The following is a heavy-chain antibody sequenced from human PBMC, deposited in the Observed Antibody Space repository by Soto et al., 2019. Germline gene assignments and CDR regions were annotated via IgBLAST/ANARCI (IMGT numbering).Heavy chain of an antibody. J-gene: IGHJ4*02. V-gene: IGHV3-9*01. CDR3: ANAGQIVVVPAAIDY. D-gene: IGHD2-2*01. CDR2: ISWNGGSI. Sequence: GGSLRLSCAASGFTFDDYAMHWVRQAPGKGLEWVSGISWNGGSIDYADSVKGRFTISRDNAKNTLYLQMNSLRAEDTAVYYCANAGQIVVVPAAIDYWGQGTLVTVSS. CDR1: GFTFDDYA.